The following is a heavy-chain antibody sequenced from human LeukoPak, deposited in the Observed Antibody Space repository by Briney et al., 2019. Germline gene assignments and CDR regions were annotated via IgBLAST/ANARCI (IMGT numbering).Heavy chain of an antibody. Sequence: PSETLSLTCAVSGVSVSDYYWSWIHQSPEKGLEWIGEVSPGGYTTYNPSLRSRVIISEDPSENQLSLNVTSVTAADTALYYCARIRCGRGQARCYNHWAQGSLVTVSS. D-gene: IGHD2-21*01. V-gene: IGHV4-34*01. CDR1: GVSVSDYY. CDR2: VSPGGYT. CDR3: ARIRCGRGQARCYNH. J-gene: IGHJ5*02.